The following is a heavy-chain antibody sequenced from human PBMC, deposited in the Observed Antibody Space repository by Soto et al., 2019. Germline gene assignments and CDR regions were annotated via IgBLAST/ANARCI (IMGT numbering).Heavy chain of an antibody. CDR3: AKDRGIIVKAGDAFDV. V-gene: IGHV3-23*01. CDR1: GFTLSMSA. J-gene: IGHJ3*01. Sequence: PGGSLRLSCASSGFTLSMSAVNWVRQAPGKGLEWVSYISDSGDRTYYADSVKGRFTISRDRSKNTVSLQMDSLRAEDTAAYYCAKDRGIIVKAGDAFDVWGQGTKVTVSS. CDR2: ISDSGDRT. D-gene: IGHD3-16*02.